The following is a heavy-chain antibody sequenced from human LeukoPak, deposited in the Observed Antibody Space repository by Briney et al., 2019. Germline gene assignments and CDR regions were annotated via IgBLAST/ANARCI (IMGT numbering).Heavy chain of an antibody. J-gene: IGHJ4*02. D-gene: IGHD6-13*01. CDR2: IYSGGST. CDR3: ARGIVGIAAAGTGY. Sequence: GGSLRLSCAASGFTVSSNYMSWVRQAPGKGLEWVSVIYSGGSTYYADSVKGRFTISRDNSKNTLYLQMNSLRAEDTAVYYCARGIVGIAAAGTGYWGQGTLVTVSS. V-gene: IGHV3-53*01. CDR1: GFTVSSNY.